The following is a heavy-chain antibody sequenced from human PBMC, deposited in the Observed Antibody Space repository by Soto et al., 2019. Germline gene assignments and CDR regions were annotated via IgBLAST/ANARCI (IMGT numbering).Heavy chain of an antibody. CDR1: GGSISSYY. J-gene: IGHJ5*02. D-gene: IGHD3-3*01. Sequence: SETLSLTCTVSGGSISSYYWSWIRQPPGKGLEWIGYIYYSGSTNYNPSLKSRVTISVDTSKNQFSLKLSSVTAADTAVYYCARASQSNYDFWSGYYTSWFDPWGQGTLVTVSS. V-gene: IGHV4-59*01. CDR3: ARASQSNYDFWSGYYTSWFDP. CDR2: IYYSGST.